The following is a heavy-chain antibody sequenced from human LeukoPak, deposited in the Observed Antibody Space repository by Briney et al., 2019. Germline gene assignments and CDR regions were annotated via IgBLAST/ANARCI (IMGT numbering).Heavy chain of an antibody. CDR2: ISAYNGNT. CDR1: GYTFTSYG. Sequence: GALVKVSCKASGYTFTSYGISWVRQAPGQGLEWMGWISAYNGNTNYAQKLQGRVTMTTDTSTSTAYMELRSLRSDDTAVYYCARDLLGSYYDILTGYYIPPFDYWGQGTLVTVSS. CDR3: ARDLLGSYYDILTGYYIPPFDY. V-gene: IGHV1-18*01. J-gene: IGHJ4*02. D-gene: IGHD3-9*01.